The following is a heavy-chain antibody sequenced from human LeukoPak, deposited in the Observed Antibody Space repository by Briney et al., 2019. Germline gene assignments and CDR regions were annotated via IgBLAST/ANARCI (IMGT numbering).Heavy chain of an antibody. CDR2: INHSGST. V-gene: IGHV4-34*01. Sequence: SETLPLTCAVYGGSFSGYYWSWIRQPPGKGLEWIGEINHSGSTNYNPSLKSRVTISVDTSKNQFSLKLSSVTAADTAVYYCARDDLIVSTGYAFDIWGQGTMVTVSS. J-gene: IGHJ3*02. D-gene: IGHD3-22*01. CDR3: ARDDLIVSTGYAFDI. CDR1: GGSFSGYY.